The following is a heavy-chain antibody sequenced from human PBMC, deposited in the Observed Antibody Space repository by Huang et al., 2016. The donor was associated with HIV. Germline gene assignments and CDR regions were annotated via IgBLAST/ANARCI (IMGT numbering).Heavy chain of an antibody. CDR3: ARAKDTWDAYDI. V-gene: IGHV3-30*04. CDR1: GFPFNNHA. CDR2: ISKDGRNN. D-gene: IGHD5-18*01. Sequence: QVQLVESGGGVVQPGRSLRLSCAASGFPFNNHAMHWVRLAPGKGLDWGAVISKDGRNNYYADSGKGRFTISRDSSKSTLFLHMTSLRTEDTAVYYCARAKDTWDAYDIWGQGTMVIVSS. J-gene: IGHJ3*02.